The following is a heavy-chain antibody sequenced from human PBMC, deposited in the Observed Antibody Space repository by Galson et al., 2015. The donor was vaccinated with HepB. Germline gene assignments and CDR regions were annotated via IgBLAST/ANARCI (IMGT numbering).Heavy chain of an antibody. Sequence: SLRLSCAASGFTFSSYWMSWVRQAPGKGLEWVANIKQDGSEKYYVDSVKGRFTISRDNAKNSLYLQMNSLRAEDTAVYYCARSAAYYDFWSGYYTGYYYYYGMDVWGQGTTVTVSS. CDR1: GFTFSSYW. CDR2: IKQDGSEK. V-gene: IGHV3-7*03. CDR3: ARSAAYYDFWSGYYTGYYYYYGMDV. D-gene: IGHD3-3*01. J-gene: IGHJ6*02.